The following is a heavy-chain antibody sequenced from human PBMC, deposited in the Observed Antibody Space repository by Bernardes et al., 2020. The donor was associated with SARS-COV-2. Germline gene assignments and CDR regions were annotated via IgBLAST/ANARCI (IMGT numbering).Heavy chain of an antibody. Sequence: GGSLRLSCAASGFTFSSYWMSWVRQAPGKGLEWVANIKQDGSDNHYVDSVKGRFTISRDNAKNSLYLQMNSLRAEDTAVYYCSNYYHGSGYFAFDSWGQGTLVTVSS. J-gene: IGHJ4*02. CDR3: SNYYHGSGYFAFDS. D-gene: IGHD3-22*01. V-gene: IGHV3-7*05. CDR1: GFTFSSYW. CDR2: IKQDGSDN.